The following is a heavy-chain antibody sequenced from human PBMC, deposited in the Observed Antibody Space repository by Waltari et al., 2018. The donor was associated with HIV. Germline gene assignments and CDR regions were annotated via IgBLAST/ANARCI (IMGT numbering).Heavy chain of an antibody. CDR1: GYSISSGYY. CDR2: IYHSGST. Sequence: QVQLQESGPGLVKPSETLSLTCTVSGYSISSGYYWGWIRQPPGKGLEWIGSIYHSGSTYYNPSLKSRVTISVDTSKNQFSLKLSSVTAADTAVYYCARDTTVLRYFDWSSNGMDVWGQGTTVTVSS. D-gene: IGHD3-9*01. CDR3: ARDTTVLRYFDWSSNGMDV. V-gene: IGHV4-38-2*02. J-gene: IGHJ6*02.